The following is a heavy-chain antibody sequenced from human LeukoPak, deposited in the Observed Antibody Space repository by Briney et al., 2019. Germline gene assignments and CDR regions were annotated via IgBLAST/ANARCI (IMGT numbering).Heavy chain of an antibody. CDR3: ASLWGSAACGYYYYHSYMDV. V-gene: IGHV3-20*04. CDR2: INWNGGST. J-gene: IGHJ6*03. D-gene: IGHD7-27*01. Sequence: GGSLRLSCAASGFPYDDYGMSRVRQAPGKGLEWVSGINWNGGSTGYADSVKGRFTISRDNAKNSLYLQMNSLRAEDTALYSCASLWGSAACGYYYYHSYMDVWGKGTTVTVSS. CDR1: GFPYDDYG.